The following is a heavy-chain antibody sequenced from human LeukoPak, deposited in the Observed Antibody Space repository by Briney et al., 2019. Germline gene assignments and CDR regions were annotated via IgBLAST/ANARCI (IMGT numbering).Heavy chain of an antibody. Sequence: GASVKLSCKASGYTFTSYFIHWVRQAPGQGLEWMGMINPSGGSTSYAQKLQGRVTTTTDTSTSTAYMELRSLRSDDTAVYYCARDRGDYYGSGSYYKHFDYWGQGTLVTVSS. V-gene: IGHV1-46*01. D-gene: IGHD3-10*01. CDR3: ARDRGDYYGSGSYYKHFDY. CDR2: INPSGGST. CDR1: GYTFTSYF. J-gene: IGHJ4*02.